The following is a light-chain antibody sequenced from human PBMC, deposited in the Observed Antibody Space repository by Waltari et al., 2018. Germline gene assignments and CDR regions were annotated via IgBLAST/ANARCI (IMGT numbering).Light chain of an antibody. CDR3: QQYSNYELT. Sequence: DIQMTQSPSTLSASVGDRVTITCRASQSIGTWLAWYQQKPGKAPKVLMYKASNLENGVPSRFSGSGSGTEFTLTISSLHPDDFATYYCQQYSNYELTFGGGTKVEIK. CDR1: QSIGTW. CDR2: KAS. V-gene: IGKV1-5*03. J-gene: IGKJ4*01.